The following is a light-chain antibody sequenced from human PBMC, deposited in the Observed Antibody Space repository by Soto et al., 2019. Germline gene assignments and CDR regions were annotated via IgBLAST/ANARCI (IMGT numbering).Light chain of an antibody. Sequence: EVGLTQSPATLSVSPGDRATLSCRASQGLNRNLAWYHHKPGQAPRLLIYGVFTRATTIPGRFSGGWSGTEFTLTINGLQSEDSGVYYCHQYNNWPRTFGQGTKVEIK. J-gene: IGKJ1*01. V-gene: IGKV3-15*01. CDR1: QGLNRN. CDR2: GVF. CDR3: HQYNNWPRT.